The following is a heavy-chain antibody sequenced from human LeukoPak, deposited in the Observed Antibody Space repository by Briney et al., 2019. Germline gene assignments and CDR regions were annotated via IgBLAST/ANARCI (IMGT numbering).Heavy chain of an antibody. V-gene: IGHV3-23*01. CDR3: AKDAKYSSGWFDY. CDR1: GFNFEDYT. Sequence: PGGSLRLSCAASGFNFEDYTMHWVRQTPGKGLEWVSAIGGSGGSTYYADSVKGRFTISRDNSKNTLYLQMNRLRAEDTAVYYCAKDAKYSSGWFDYWGQGTLVTVSS. J-gene: IGHJ4*02. D-gene: IGHD6-19*01. CDR2: IGGSGGST.